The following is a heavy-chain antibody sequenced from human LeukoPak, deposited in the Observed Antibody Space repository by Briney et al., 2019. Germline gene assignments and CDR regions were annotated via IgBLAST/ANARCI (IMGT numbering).Heavy chain of an antibody. CDR1: GYTFTSYY. D-gene: IGHD6-19*01. J-gene: IGHJ4*02. CDR2: INPSGGST. Sequence: ASVKVSCKASGYTFTSYYMHWVRQAPGKGLEWMGIINPSGGSTSYAQKFQGRVTMTRDMSTSTVYMELSSLRSEDTAVYYCARDRGIAVAGSSADYWGQGTLVTVSS. V-gene: IGHV1-46*01. CDR3: ARDRGIAVAGSSADY.